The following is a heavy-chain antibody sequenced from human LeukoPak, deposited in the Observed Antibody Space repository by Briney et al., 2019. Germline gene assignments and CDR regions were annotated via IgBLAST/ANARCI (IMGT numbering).Heavy chain of an antibody. CDR1: GGSSSGYY. CDR2: INHSGST. CDR3: AREEIQLFTHYYYGMDV. D-gene: IGHD5-18*01. V-gene: IGHV4-34*01. Sequence: SETLSLTCAVYGGSSSGYYWSWIRQPPGKGLEWIGEINHSGSTNYNPSLKSRVTISVDTSKNQFSLKLSSVTAADTAVYYCAREEIQLFTHYYYGMDVWGQGTTVTVSS. J-gene: IGHJ6*02.